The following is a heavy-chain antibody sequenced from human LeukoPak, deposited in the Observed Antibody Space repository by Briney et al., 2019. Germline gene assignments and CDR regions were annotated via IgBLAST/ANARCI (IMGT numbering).Heavy chain of an antibody. CDR3: AKGIEGYYYYTMDV. V-gene: IGHV3-30*18. D-gene: IGHD2-21*01. CDR1: GFTFSSYG. J-gene: IGHJ6*02. Sequence: GGSLRLSCAASGFTFSSYGMHWVRQAPGKGLEWVAVISYDGSNKYYADSVKGRFTISRDNSKNTLYLQMNSLRAEDTAVYYCAKGIEGYYYYTMDVWGQGTTVTVSS. CDR2: ISYDGSNK.